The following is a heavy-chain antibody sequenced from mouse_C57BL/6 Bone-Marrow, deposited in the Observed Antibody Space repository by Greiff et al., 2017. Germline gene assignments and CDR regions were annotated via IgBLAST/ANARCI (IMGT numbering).Heavy chain of an antibody. CDR3: ARSPLITTVVAPYWYFDV. Sequence: EVKLVESGGGLVQPGGSLSLSCAASGFTFTDYYMSWVRQPPGKALEWLGFIRNKANGYTTEYSASVKGRFTISRDNSQSILYLQMNALRAEDSATYYCARSPLITTVVAPYWYFDVWGTGTTVTVSS. D-gene: IGHD1-1*01. CDR2: IRNKANGYTT. J-gene: IGHJ1*03. CDR1: GFTFTDYY. V-gene: IGHV7-3*01.